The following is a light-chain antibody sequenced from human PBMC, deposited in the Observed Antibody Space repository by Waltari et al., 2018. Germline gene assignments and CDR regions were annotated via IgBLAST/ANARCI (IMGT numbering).Light chain of an antibody. CDR3: QVWDSSSDHQV. V-gene: IGLV3-21*02. Sequence: SYVLTQPLSVSVAPGQTARIPCGGYNIGSKTGHWFQQKPGQAPVLVVYDDRDRPSGIPELFSGSNSGNTATLTISRVEAGDEADYYCQVWDSSSDHQVFGTGTKVTVL. CDR2: DDR. J-gene: IGLJ1*01. CDR1: NIGSKT.